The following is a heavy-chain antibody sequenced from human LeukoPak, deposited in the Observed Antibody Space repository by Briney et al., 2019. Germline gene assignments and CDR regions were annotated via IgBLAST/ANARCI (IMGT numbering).Heavy chain of an antibody. CDR1: CGAISCYY. CDR3: ARVNRITIVRGVLLDY. CDR2: IYHSGST. V-gene: IGHV4-59*08. Sequence: WDTLSLTCTVSCGAISCYYWSWIRQPPGKGRGWIGYIYHSGSTNYNPSLKSRVTISVHTSKNQFNQKLSPVTAAHTAVCYGARVNRITIVRGVLLDYWGQGTLVTVSS. J-gene: IGHJ4*02. D-gene: IGHD3-10*01.